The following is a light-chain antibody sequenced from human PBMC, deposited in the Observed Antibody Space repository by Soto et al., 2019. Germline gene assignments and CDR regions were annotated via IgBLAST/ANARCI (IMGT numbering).Light chain of an antibody. CDR3: QQSYTTPYT. J-gene: IGKJ2*01. V-gene: IGKV1-39*01. Sequence: QMTQSPSSLSASVGDRATITCWSSQNISSFLNWYQHKPGKAPKLLIYAAFSLHSGVPSRFRGSGSGTDFTLTINSLQPEDFATYCCQQSYTTPYTFGQGTMVDI. CDR1: QNISSF. CDR2: AAF.